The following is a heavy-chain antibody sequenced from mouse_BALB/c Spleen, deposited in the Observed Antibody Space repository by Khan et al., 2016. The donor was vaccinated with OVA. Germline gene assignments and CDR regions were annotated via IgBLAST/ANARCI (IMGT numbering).Heavy chain of an antibody. CDR3: TNGNYGWFAY. CDR1: GFTFSSFV. D-gene: IGHD2-1*01. Sequence: EVELVESGGGLVEPGGSLKLSCAASGFTFSSFVMSWVRQTPEKRLEWVATISSAATYTYYPASIKGRFTISRDNAKNTLYLHMNSLRSDDTAIDYCTNGNYGWFAYWGLGTLVTVST. CDR2: ISSAATYT. V-gene: IGHV5-9-1*01. J-gene: IGHJ3*01.